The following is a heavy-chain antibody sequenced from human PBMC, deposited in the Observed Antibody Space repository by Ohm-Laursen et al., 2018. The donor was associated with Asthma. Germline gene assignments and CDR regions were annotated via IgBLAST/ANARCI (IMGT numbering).Heavy chain of an antibody. Sequence: SLRLSCAASGFTFSSYGMHWVRQAPGRGLEWVANINQDGSIWGYVDSVKGRFAISRDNAHNSLYLQMNSLRAEDTAFYYCARERSYNWLDPWGQGTLVTVSS. CDR3: ARERSYNWLDP. J-gene: IGHJ5*02. V-gene: IGHV3-7*05. CDR2: INQDGSIW. CDR1: GFTFSSYG.